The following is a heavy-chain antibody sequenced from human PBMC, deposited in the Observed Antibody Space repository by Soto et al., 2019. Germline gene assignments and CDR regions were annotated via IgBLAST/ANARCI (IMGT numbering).Heavy chain of an antibody. V-gene: IGHV3-30-3*01. CDR1: GFIFSSYA. J-gene: IGHJ4*02. D-gene: IGHD6-19*01. CDR3: ARSYSSTSYGGPDY. Sequence: PGGSLRLSCAASGFIFSSYAMHWVRQAPGKGLQWVAVISSDGSNQYYADSVKGRFTISRDNSKNTLYLQMDNLRAEDTTVYYCARSYSSTSYGGPDYWGQGTLVTVSS. CDR2: ISSDGSNQ.